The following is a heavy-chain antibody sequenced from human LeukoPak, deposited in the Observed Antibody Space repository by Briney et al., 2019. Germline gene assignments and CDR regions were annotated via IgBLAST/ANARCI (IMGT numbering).Heavy chain of an antibody. CDR3: AKDGNYGDYGKDY. CDR2: ISYDGSNK. Sequence: GGSLRLSCAASGFTFSSYGMHWVRQAPGKGLEWVAVISYDGSNKYYADSVKGRFTISRDNSKNTLYLQMNSLRAEDTAVYYCAKDGNYGDYGKDYWGQGTLGTVSS. D-gene: IGHD4-17*01. CDR1: GFTFSSYG. V-gene: IGHV3-30*18. J-gene: IGHJ4*02.